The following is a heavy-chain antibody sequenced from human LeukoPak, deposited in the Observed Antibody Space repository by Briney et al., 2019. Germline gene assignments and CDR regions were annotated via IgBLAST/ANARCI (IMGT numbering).Heavy chain of an antibody. CDR2: MNPNSGNT. D-gene: IGHD1-26*01. CDR1: GYTFTSYD. J-gene: IGHJ1*01. CDR3: ARTLVVGATIAEYFQH. V-gene: IGHV1-8*01. Sequence: ASVTVSCKASGYTFTSYDINWVRQAPGQGLEWMGWMNPNSGNTGYAQKFQGRVTMTRNTSISTAYMELSSLRSEDTAVYYCARTLVVGATIAEYFQHWGQGTLVTVSS.